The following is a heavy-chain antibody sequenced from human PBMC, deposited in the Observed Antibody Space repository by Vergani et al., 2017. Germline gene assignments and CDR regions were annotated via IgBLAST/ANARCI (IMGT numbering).Heavy chain of an antibody. J-gene: IGHJ5*02. Sequence: EVQLVESGGGLVKPGGSLRLSCAASGFTFSSYSMNWVRQAPGKGLEWVSTISSDGGSTYYADSVKGRFTISRDNSKNTLSLQMNSLTAEDTAIYYCATMGGATFNRPYNWFDPRGQGTLVTVSS. D-gene: IGHD1-26*01. CDR2: ISSDGGST. CDR3: ATMGGATFNRPYNWFDP. V-gene: IGHV3-23*04. CDR1: GFTFSSYS.